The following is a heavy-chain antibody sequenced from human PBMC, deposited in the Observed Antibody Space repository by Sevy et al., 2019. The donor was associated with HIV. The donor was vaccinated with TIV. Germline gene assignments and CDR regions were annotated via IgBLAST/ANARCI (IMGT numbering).Heavy chain of an antibody. V-gene: IGHV1-69*06. D-gene: IGHD5-12*01. CDR3: ARGLVNVDIVATPKGNYYYYMHV. Sequence: ASVKVSCKASGGTFSSYAISWVRQAPGQGLEWMGGIIPIFGTANYAQKFQGRVTITADKSTSTAYMELSSLRSEDTAVYYCARGLVNVDIVATPKGNYYYYMHVWGKGTTVTVSS. CDR2: IIPIFGTA. J-gene: IGHJ6*03. CDR1: GGTFSSYA.